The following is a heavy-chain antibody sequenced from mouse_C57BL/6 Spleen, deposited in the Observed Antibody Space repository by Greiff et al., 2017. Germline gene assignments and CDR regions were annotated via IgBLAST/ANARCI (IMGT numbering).Heavy chain of an antibody. CDR3: ARRRPLLLRDWYCWI. Sequence: EVQLQQSGPELVKPGASVKIPCKASGYTFTDYNMDWVKQSHGKSLEWIGDINPNNGGTIYNQKFKGKATLTVDKSSSTASMELRSLTYEDTALYYCARRRPLLLRDWYCWICGTGTTVTPSS. D-gene: IGHD1-1*01. J-gene: IGHJ1*03. CDR1: GYTFTDYN. V-gene: IGHV1-18*01. CDR2: INPNNGGT.